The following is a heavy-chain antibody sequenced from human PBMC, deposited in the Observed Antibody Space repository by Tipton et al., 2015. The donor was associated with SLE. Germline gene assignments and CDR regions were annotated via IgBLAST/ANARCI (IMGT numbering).Heavy chain of an antibody. D-gene: IGHD6-19*01. Sequence: TLSLTCTVSGGSISSYYWSWIRQPAGKGLEWIGRIYTSGSTNYNPTLKSRVTISVDTSKNQFSLKLSSVTAADTAVYYCARLPYLWQWLVRAFDIWGQGTMVTVSS. J-gene: IGHJ3*02. CDR2: IYTSGST. CDR3: ARLPYLWQWLVRAFDI. CDR1: GGSISSYY. V-gene: IGHV4-4*07.